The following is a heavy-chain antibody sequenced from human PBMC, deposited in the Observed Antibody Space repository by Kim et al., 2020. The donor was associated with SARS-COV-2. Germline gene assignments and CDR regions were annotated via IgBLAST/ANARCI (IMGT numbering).Heavy chain of an antibody. J-gene: IGHJ4*02. CDR1: GGSISSSSYY. CDR3: ARQYDYVWGPYYFDY. Sequence: SETLSLTCTVSGGSISSSSYYWGWIRQPPGKGLEWIGSIYYSGSTYYNPSLKSRVTISVDTSKNQFSLKLSSVTAADTAVYYCARQYDYVWGPYYFDYWGQGTLVTVSS. V-gene: IGHV4-39*01. D-gene: IGHD3-16*01. CDR2: IYYSGST.